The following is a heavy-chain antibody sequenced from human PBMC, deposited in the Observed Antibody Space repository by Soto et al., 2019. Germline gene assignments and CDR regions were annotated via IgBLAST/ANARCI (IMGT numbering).Heavy chain of an antibody. D-gene: IGHD3-10*01. V-gene: IGHV3-7*01. Sequence: GGSLRLSCAASGFTFSSYWMSWVRQAPGKGLEWVANIKEDGTQTYYVDSVKGRFTISRDNAKNSLFLQMNSLRVEDTAVYYCVRDYFGPGPYWGQGTLVTVSS. CDR2: IKEDGTQT. CDR1: GFTFSSYW. CDR3: VRDYFGPGPY. J-gene: IGHJ4*01.